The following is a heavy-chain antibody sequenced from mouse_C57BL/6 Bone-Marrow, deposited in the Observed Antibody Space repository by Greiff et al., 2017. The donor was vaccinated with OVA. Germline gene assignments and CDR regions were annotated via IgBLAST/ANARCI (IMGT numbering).Heavy chain of an antibody. CDR2: IWRGGST. CDR1: GFSLTSYG. V-gene: IGHV2-5*01. Sequence: QVQLQQSGPGLVQPSQSLSITCTVSGFSLTSYGVHWVRQSPGKGLEWLGVIWRGGSTDYNAAFMSRLSITKDNSKSQVFFKMNSLQADDTAIYYCAKPIYYDGHYYAMDYWGQGTSVTVSS. D-gene: IGHD2-4*01. J-gene: IGHJ4*01. CDR3: AKPIYYDGHYYAMDY.